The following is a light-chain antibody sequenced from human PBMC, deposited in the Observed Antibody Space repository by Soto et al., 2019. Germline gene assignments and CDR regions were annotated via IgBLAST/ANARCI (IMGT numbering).Light chain of an antibody. J-gene: IGKJ1*01. CDR3: QQCKSWPRT. CDR1: QGVNSN. Sequence: EIVLTQSPATLSAFPGERATLSCRASQGVNSNLAWYQHKPGQAPRLLIYRASTRAAGVPSRFSGWGSGTEFTLTISDVQSEDFAVYYCQQCKSWPRTFGQGTKVDI. V-gene: IGKV3-15*01. CDR2: RAS.